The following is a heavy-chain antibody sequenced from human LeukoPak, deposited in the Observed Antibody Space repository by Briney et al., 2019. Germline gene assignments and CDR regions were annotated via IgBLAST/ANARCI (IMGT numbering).Heavy chain of an antibody. Sequence: ASVKVSCKASGGTFSSYAISWVRQAPGQGLEWMGWINPNSGGTNYAQKFQGRVTMTRDTSISTAYMELSRLRSDDTAVYYCARGILRLRWFGEGSYYFDYWGQGTLVTVSS. D-gene: IGHD3-10*01. CDR3: ARGILRLRWFGEGSYYFDY. J-gene: IGHJ4*02. CDR2: INPNSGGT. V-gene: IGHV1-2*02. CDR1: GGTFSSYA.